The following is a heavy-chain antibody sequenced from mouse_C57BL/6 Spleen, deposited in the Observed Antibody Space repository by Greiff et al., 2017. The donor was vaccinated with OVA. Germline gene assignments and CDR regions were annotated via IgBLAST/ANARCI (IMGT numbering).Heavy chain of an antibody. CDR1: GYTFTDYN. J-gene: IGHJ2*01. D-gene: IGHD4-1*01. CDR3: ASPVGRNYFDY. Sequence: EVQLQQSGPELVKPGASVKMSCKASGYTFTDYNMHWVKQSHGKSLEWIGYINPNNGGTSYNQKFKGKATLTVNKSSSTAYMELRSLTSEDSAVYYCASPVGRNYFDYWGQGTTLTVSS. V-gene: IGHV1-22*01. CDR2: INPNNGGT.